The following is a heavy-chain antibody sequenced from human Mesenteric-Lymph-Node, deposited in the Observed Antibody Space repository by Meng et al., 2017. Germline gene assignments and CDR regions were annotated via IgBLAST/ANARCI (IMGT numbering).Heavy chain of an antibody. J-gene: IGHJ2*01. CDR2: IYYSGST. Sequence: QGELQGRGPGLVKPYQALSLTCTVSGCSISSGDYYWSWIRQPPGKGLEWIGYIYYSGSTYYNPSLKSRVTISVDTSKNQFSLKLSSVTAADTAVYYCARGYYDSSGYGYWYFDLWGRGTRV. D-gene: IGHD3-22*01. CDR1: GCSISSGDYY. V-gene: IGHV4-30-4*01. CDR3: ARGYYDSSGYGYWYFDL.